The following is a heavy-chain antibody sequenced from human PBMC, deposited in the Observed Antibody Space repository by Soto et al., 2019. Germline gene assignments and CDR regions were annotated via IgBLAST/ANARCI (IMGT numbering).Heavy chain of an antibody. D-gene: IGHD2-2*01. J-gene: IGHJ5*02. CDR1: GGSISSYY. CDR3: ARTRYCSSNSCPPKGWLDP. Sequence: SETLSLTCTVSGGSISSYYWSWIRQPPGKGLEWIGYIYYSGSTNYNPSLKSRVTISVDTSKKQFSLKLSSVTAEDTAVYYCARTRYCSSNSCPPKGWLDPCGPGTLVTVST. V-gene: IGHV4-59*01. CDR2: IYYSGST.